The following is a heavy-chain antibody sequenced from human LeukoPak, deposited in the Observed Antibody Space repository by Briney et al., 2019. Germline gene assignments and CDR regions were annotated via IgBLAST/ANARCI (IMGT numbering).Heavy chain of an antibody. D-gene: IGHD6-19*01. CDR2: ITGSGGST. J-gene: IGHJ4*02. CDR3: AKSPYSSGWLHYY. Sequence: GGSLRLSCAASGITFSSYGMNWVRQAPGKGLEWVSAITGSGGSTYYADSVKGRFTISRDNSKNTLYLQMNSLRAEDTAVYYCAKSPYSSGWLHYYWGQGTLVTVSS. CDR1: GITFSSYG. V-gene: IGHV3-23*01.